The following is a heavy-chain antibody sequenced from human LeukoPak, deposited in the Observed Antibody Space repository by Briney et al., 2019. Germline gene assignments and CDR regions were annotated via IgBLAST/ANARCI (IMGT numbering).Heavy chain of an antibody. CDR2: ISSSSSYI. Sequence: GGSLTLSCAASGFTFSSYSMNGLRQAPGKGLEGVSSISSSSSYIYYADSAKGRFTISRDNAKNSLYLQMNSLRAEDTAVYYCAADTAMVTAYWGQGSLVTVSS. J-gene: IGHJ4*02. V-gene: IGHV3-21*01. D-gene: IGHD5-18*01. CDR1: GFTFSSYS. CDR3: AADTAMVTAY.